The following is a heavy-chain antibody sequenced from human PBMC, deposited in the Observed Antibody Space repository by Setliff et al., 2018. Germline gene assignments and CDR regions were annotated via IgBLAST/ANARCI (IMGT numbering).Heavy chain of an antibody. CDR3: ASDIHNDYDYFDN. V-gene: IGHV3-73*01. D-gene: IGHD4-17*01. Sequence: PGGSLRLSCAASGFTFSRSAIHWVRQASGKGLEWVGRVRSRINNFATAYDASVKGRFIISRDDSKNTAYLQMNSLKTEDTAVYYCASDIHNDYDYFDNWGQGIQVTVS. CDR1: GFTFSRSA. CDR2: VRSRINNFAT. J-gene: IGHJ4*02.